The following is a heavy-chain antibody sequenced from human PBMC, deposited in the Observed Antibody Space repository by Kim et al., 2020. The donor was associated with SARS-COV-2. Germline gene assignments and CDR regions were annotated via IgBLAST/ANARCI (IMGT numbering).Heavy chain of an antibody. Sequence: SETLSLTCTVSGGSISSSSYYWGWIRQPPGKGLEWIGSIYYSGSTYYNPSLKSRVTISVDTSKNQFSLKLSSVTAADTAVYYCARPGIAAAGHWGQGTLVTVSS. J-gene: IGHJ4*02. CDR2: IYYSGST. CDR3: ARPGIAAAGH. CDR1: GGSISSSSYY. D-gene: IGHD6-13*01. V-gene: IGHV4-39*01.